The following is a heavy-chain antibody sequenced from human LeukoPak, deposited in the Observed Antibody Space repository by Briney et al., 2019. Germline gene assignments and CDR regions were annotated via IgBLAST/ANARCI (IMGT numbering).Heavy chain of an antibody. D-gene: IGHD3-22*01. CDR2: LSLDGNKE. V-gene: IGHV3-30*03. Sequence: GRSLRLSCTVSGFTFSTYGMDWVRQAPGKGLEWVARLSLDGNKEYYADSVKGRFTISRDNSKNTLFLQMNSLRLEDTAVFYCARVRGNYYDNSGFPGDWGQGTLVTVSS. CDR3: ARVRGNYYDNSGFPGD. J-gene: IGHJ4*02. CDR1: GFTFSTYG.